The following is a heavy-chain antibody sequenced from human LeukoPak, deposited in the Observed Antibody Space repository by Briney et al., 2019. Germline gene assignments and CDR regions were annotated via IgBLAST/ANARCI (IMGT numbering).Heavy chain of an antibody. CDR2: INHSGST. J-gene: IGHJ4*02. D-gene: IGHD5-18*01. Sequence: PSETLSLTCAVYGGSFSGYYWSWIRQPPGKGLEWIGEINHSGSTNYNPSLKSRVTISVDTSKNQFSLKLSSVTAADTAVYYCARGKGYSYGYVDYWGRGTLVTVSS. V-gene: IGHV4-34*01. CDR3: ARGKGYSYGYVDY. CDR1: GGSFSGYY.